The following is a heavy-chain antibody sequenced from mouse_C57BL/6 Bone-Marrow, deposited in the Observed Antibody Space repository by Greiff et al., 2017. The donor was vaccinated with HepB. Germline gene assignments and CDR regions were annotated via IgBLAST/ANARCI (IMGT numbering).Heavy chain of an antibody. Sequence: EVHLVESGGGLVNPGGSLKLSCAASGFTFSSYAMSWVRQTPEKRLEWVATISDGGSYTYYPDNVKGRFTISRDNAKNNLYLQMSHLKSEDTAMYYCARWSYGNYFDWYFDVWGTGTTVTVSS. D-gene: IGHD2-1*01. CDR2: ISDGGSYT. CDR3: ARWSYGNYFDWYFDV. J-gene: IGHJ1*03. CDR1: GFTFSSYA. V-gene: IGHV5-4*01.